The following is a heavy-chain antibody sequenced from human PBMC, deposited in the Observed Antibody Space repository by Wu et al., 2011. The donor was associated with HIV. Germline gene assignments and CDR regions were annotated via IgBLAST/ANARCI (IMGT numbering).Heavy chain of an antibody. J-gene: IGHJ4*02. CDR2: VNPNNNDT. CDR3: ARAPPAWGGDF. Sequence: QVQLVQSGPEVKKPGASVKVSCEASGYTSDTYGISWVRQAPGQGLEWMGWVNPNNNDTDYAQNFQGRVTMTWDTSISTAYMELSRLRFDDTAVYYCARAPPAWGGDFWGQGTLVTVSS. CDR1: GYTSDTYG. V-gene: IGHV1-2*02. D-gene: IGHD2-2*01.